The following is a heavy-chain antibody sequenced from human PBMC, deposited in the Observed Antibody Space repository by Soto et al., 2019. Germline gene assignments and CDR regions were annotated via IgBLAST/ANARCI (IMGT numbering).Heavy chain of an antibody. V-gene: IGHV3-30*18. CDR2: ISYDGSNK. CDR1: GFTFSSYG. Sequence: VQLVESGGGVVQPGRSLRLSCAASGFTFSSYGMHWVRQAPGKGLEWVAVISYDGSNKYYADSVKGRFTISRDNSKNTLYLQMNSLRAEDTAVYYCAKDPNIIAVAEYYFDYWGQGTLVTVSS. CDR3: AKDPNIIAVAEYYFDY. J-gene: IGHJ4*02. D-gene: IGHD6-19*01.